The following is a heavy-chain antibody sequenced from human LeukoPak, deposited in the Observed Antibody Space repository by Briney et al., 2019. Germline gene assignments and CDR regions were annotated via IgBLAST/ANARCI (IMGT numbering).Heavy chain of an antibody. CDR2: IRYDGSNK. D-gene: IGHD2-15*01. CDR1: GFTFSSYG. V-gene: IGHV3-30*02. CDR3: ARDAAFYCSGGSCYSDYFDY. J-gene: IGHJ4*02. Sequence: GGSLRLSCAASGFTFSSYGMHWVRQAPGKGLEWVAFIRYDGSNKYYADSVKGRFTISRDNSKNTLYLQMNSLRAEDTAVYYCARDAAFYCSGGSCYSDYFDYWGQGTLVTVSS.